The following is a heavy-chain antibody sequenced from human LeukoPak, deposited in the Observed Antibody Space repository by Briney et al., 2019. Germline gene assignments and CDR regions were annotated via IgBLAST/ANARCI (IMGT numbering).Heavy chain of an antibody. J-gene: IGHJ4*02. CDR2: ITSDGSST. CDR3: ARVDDSSGYSSDY. Sequence: GGSLRLSCAASGFTVSSNYMSWVRQAPGKGLEWVSRITSDGSSTNYADSVKGRLTIFRDNAKKTLYLQMSSLRAEDTAVYYCARVDDSSGYSSDYWGQGTLVTVSS. CDR1: GFTVSSNY. V-gene: IGHV3-74*01. D-gene: IGHD3-22*01.